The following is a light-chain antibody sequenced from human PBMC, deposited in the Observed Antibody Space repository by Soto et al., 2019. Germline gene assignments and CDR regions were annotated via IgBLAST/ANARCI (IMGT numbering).Light chain of an antibody. Sequence: PSTPSLSPRQSASLSRRASQSVSTTVAWYHQKPGQTPRRLVYGASTRATGIPARFSGSGSGTDFTLTISSLEHEDLAVYECRQRSKWPLTFGQGTRVEMK. J-gene: IGKJ5*01. V-gene: IGKV3-11*01. CDR1: QSVSTT. CDR2: GAS. CDR3: RQRSKWPLT.